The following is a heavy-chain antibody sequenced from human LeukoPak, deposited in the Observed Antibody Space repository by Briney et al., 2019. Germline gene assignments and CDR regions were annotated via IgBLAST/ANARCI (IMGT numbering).Heavy chain of an antibody. D-gene: IGHD5-12*01. J-gene: IGHJ4*02. Sequence: GGSLRLSCAASGFTFSSYGMSWVRQAPGKGLEWVSAISGSGGSTYYADSVKGRFTISRDNSKNTLYLQMNSLRAEDTAVYYCARDIGYDYDYWGQGTLVTVSS. CDR1: GFTFSSYG. V-gene: IGHV3-23*01. CDR2: ISGSGGST. CDR3: ARDIGYDYDY.